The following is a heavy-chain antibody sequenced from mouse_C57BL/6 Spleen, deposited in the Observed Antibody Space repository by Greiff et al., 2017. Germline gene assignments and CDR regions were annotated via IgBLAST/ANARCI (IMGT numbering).Heavy chain of an antibody. CDR1: GFTFSDYG. CDR2: SSSGSSTI. V-gene: IGHV5-17*01. D-gene: IGHD2-5*01. Sequence: EVQVEESGGGLVKPGGSLKLSCAASGFTFSDYGMHWVRQAPEEGLEWVAYSSSGSSTIYYADTVKGRFTISTGNAKNTLFLQITSLRSEDTALYYWAGGYSNYYFDYWGQGTTLTVSS. J-gene: IGHJ2*01. CDR3: AGGYSNYYFDY.